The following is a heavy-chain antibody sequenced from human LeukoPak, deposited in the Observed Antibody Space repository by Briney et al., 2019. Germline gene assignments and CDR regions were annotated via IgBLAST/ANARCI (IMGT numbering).Heavy chain of an antibody. Sequence: KPGGSLRLSCAASGFTFSSYAMSWVRQAPGKGLEWVSAISGSGGSTYYADSVKGRFTISRDNSKNTLYLQMNSLRAEDTAVYYCARDLYFGFRSPQVVPAAISGYWGQGTLVTVSS. D-gene: IGHD2-2*01. J-gene: IGHJ4*02. CDR2: ISGSGGST. CDR3: ARDLYFGFRSPQVVPAAISGY. CDR1: GFTFSSYA. V-gene: IGHV3-23*01.